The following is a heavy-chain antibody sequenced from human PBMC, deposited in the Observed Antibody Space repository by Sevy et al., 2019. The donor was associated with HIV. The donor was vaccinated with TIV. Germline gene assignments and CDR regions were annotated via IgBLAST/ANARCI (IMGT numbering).Heavy chain of an antibody. J-gene: IGHJ4*02. CDR2: ISYKGRNQ. V-gene: IGHV3-30*04. D-gene: IGHD2-15*01. Sequence: GESLKISCAASGFSLSDHAVSWVRQTPGKGLEWLAVISYKGRNQYYADSVKGRFTISKDDSKNTLYLQLNSLRAEDTAVYYCARFVGYCSGGRCSIIDFWGQGTLVTVSS. CDR3: ARFVGYCSGGRCSIIDF. CDR1: GFSLSDHA.